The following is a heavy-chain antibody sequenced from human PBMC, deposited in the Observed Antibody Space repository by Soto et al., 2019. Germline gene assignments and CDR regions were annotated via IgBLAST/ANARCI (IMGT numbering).Heavy chain of an antibody. CDR2: IYYRGNT. J-gene: IGHJ4*01. CDR1: GDSINSDKYY. Sequence: PSETLSLTCSVSGDSINSDKYYWGWIRQPPGKGLEWIGSIYYRGNTYYNPSLQTRVTRSLDKSKSQCSLRLNSVTAADSAVYFCARLEGLATISYYFDNWGQGAQVTVSS. D-gene: IGHD3-9*01. V-gene: IGHV4-39*01. CDR3: ARLEGLATISYYFDN.